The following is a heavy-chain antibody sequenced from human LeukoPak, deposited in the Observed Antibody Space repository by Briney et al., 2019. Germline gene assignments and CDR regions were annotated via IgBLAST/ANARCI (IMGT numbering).Heavy chain of an antibody. CDR2: IHYSGST. D-gene: IGHD3-10*01. J-gene: IGHJ4*02. CDR3: ARVRGGYSTSGSYYPYYFHY. CDR1: GGSFSGYY. Sequence: SETLSLTCAVYGGSFSGYYWSWIRQPPGKGLQWIGCIHYSGSTNYNPSLKGRVTISVDTSKNQFSLKLSSVTAADTAVYYCARVRGGYSTSGSYYPYYFHYWGQGTLVTVSS. V-gene: IGHV4-59*01.